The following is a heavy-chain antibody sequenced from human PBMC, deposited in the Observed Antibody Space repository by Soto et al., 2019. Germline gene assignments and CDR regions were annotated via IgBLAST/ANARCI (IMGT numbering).Heavy chain of an antibody. CDR1: GFSFGGSA. CDR3: SSHDYGADDYFDY. D-gene: IGHD4-17*01. V-gene: IGHV3-73*01. Sequence: GGSLRLSCVASGFSFGGSAMYWVRQASGKGLEWVGRIRSKANSYATTYTASVKGRFTISRDDSKNTAYLQMDSLRTEDTAVYYCSSHDYGADDYFDYWGQGTLVTSPQ. CDR2: IRSKANSYAT. J-gene: IGHJ4*02.